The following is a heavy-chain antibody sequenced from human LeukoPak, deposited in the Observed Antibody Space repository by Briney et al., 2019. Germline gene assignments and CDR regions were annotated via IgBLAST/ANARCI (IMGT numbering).Heavy chain of an antibody. CDR3: ARGHAPRGYSYGTFDY. D-gene: IGHD5-18*01. J-gene: IGHJ4*02. Sequence: PSETLSLTXTVSGGSISSYYWSWIRQPPGKGLEWIGYIYYSGSTNYNPSLKRRVTISVDTSKNQFSLKLSSVTAADTAVYYCARGHAPRGYSYGTFDYWGQGTLVTVSS. CDR2: IYYSGST. CDR1: GGSISSYY. V-gene: IGHV4-59*01.